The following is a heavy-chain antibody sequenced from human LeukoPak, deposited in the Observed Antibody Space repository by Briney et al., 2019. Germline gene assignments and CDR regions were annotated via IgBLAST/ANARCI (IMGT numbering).Heavy chain of an antibody. CDR2: IRYDGSNK. V-gene: IGHV3-30*02. D-gene: IGHD4-17*01. Sequence: GGSLRLSCAASGFTFSSYGMHWVRQAPGKGLEWVAFIRYDGSNKYYADSVKGRFTISRDNSRNTLYLQMNSLRAEDTAVYYCARQNRADYGDYTFQHWGQGTLVTVSS. CDR1: GFTFSSYG. J-gene: IGHJ1*01. CDR3: ARQNRADYGDYTFQH.